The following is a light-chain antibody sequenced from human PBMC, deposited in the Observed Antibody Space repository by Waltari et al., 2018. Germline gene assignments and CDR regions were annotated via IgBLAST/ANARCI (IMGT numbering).Light chain of an antibody. CDR1: QGIGKY. V-gene: IGKV1-27*01. Sequence: DIQMTQSPSSLSASVGDRVTITCRASQGIGKYLAWYQQKPGTVPKLLIYTASTLQSGVPSRFSGSGSAADFTLTISSLQPEDAATYYCQNYNSAPFTFGPGTRVDIK. CDR3: QNYNSAPFT. CDR2: TAS. J-gene: IGKJ3*01.